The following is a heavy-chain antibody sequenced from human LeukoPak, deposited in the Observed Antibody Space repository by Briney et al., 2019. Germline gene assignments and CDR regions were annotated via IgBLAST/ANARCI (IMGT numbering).Heavy chain of an antibody. CDR1: GYTFISYG. J-gene: IGHJ6*03. Sequence: ASVKVSCKASGYTFISYGISWVRQAPGQGLEWMGWISPYTTKTNYAQSLQGRVTMTTDTSTSTAYMELRSLRSDDTAVYYCAREGGVGPTAPPDYYSYQMDVWGKGTTVTVSS. CDR3: AREGGVGPTAPPDYYSYQMDV. V-gene: IGHV1-18*01. D-gene: IGHD1-26*01. CDR2: ISPYTTKT.